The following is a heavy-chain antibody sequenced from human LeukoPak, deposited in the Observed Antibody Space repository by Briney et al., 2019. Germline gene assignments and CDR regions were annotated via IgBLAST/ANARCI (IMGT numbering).Heavy chain of an antibody. CDR2: TYYRSKWYN. J-gene: IGHJ4*02. CDR3: ARDRAGTGIFDY. CDR1: GDSVSSDSVV. D-gene: IGHD6-19*01. Sequence: SQTLSLTCAISGDSVSSDSVVWTWIRQSPSRGLEWLGRTYYRSKWYNEYAVSVKSRITINPDTSKNQFSLQLNSVTPEDTAVYYCARDRAGTGIFDYWGQGTLVTVSS. V-gene: IGHV6-1*01.